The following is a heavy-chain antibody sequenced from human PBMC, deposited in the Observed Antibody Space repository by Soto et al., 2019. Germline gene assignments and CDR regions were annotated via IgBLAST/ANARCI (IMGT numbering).Heavy chain of an antibody. V-gene: IGHV4-59*01. CDR1: GGSISSYY. J-gene: IGHJ5*02. CDR3: ARERVTMVLGVINWFDP. D-gene: IGHD3-10*01. CDR2: IYYSGST. Sequence: QVQLQESGPGLVKPSETLSLTCTVSGGSISSYYWSWIRQPPGKGLEWSGYIYYSGSTNYNPSLKSRVTISVDTSKSPFSLKLRSVTAADTAVYYCARERVTMVLGVINWFDPWGQGTLVTVSS.